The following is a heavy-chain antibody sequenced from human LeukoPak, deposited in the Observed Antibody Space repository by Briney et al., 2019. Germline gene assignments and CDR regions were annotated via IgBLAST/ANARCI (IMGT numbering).Heavy chain of an antibody. D-gene: IGHD1-26*01. CDR2: ISAYNGNT. V-gene: IGHV1-18*01. J-gene: IGHJ6*02. CDR3: ARDGSGRLATPQYYYGMDV. Sequence: GASVKVSCKASGYTFTSYGISWVRQAPGQGLEWMGWISAYNGNTNYAQKLQGRVTMTTDTSTSTAYMELRSLRSDDTAVCYCARDGSGRLATPQYYYGMDVWGQGTTVTVSS. CDR1: GYTFTSYG.